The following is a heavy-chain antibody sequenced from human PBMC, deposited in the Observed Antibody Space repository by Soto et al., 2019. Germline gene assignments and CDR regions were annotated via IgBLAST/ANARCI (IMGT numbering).Heavy chain of an antibody. CDR1: GFTFSSYS. CDR3: AGPPPNTNNWFDP. Sequence: EVQLVESGGGLVKPGGSLRLSCAASGFTFSSYSMNWVRQAPGKGLEWVSSISSSSSYIYYADPVKGRFTISRGNAKNSLYLQMNSLRAEDTAVYYCAGPPPNTNNWFDPWGQGTLVTVSS. D-gene: IGHD1-1*01. V-gene: IGHV3-21*01. CDR2: ISSSSSYI. J-gene: IGHJ5*02.